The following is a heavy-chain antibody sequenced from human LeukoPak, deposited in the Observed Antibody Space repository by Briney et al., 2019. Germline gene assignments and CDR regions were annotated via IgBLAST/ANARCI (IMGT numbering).Heavy chain of an antibody. CDR2: ISYDGSNK. CDR1: GFTFSSYA. D-gene: IGHD3-10*01. CDR3: ARDGDYYGSGSYFSGTDY. Sequence: GGSLRLSCAASGFTFSSYAMHWVRQAPGEGLEWVAVISYDGSNKYYADSVKGRFTISRDNSKNTLYLQMNSLRAEDTAVYYCARDGDYYGSGSYFSGTDYWGQGTLVTVSS. V-gene: IGHV3-30-3*01. J-gene: IGHJ4*02.